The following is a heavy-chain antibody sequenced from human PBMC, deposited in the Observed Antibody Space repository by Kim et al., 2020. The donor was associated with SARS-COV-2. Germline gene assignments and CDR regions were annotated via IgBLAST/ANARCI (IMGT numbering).Heavy chain of an antibody. CDR1: GFTFSDHW. Sequence: GGSLRLSCAAYGFTFSDHWMSWVRQAPGKGLEWMANIKQDGSEKHYVDSVKGRFTISRDNAKNSLYLQMNSLRVEDTAVYYCARDTRGSTVVPPYGLDVWGQGTTVTVSS. CDR3: ARDTRGSTVVPPYGLDV. D-gene: IGHD2-2*01. J-gene: IGHJ6*02. V-gene: IGHV3-7*05. CDR2: IKQDGSEK.